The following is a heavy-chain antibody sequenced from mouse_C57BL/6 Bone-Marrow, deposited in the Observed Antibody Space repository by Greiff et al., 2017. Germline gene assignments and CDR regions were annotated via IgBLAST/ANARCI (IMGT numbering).Heavy chain of an antibody. CDR2: IYPRSGNT. V-gene: IGHV1-81*01. D-gene: IGHD2-4*01. Sequence: VQLQQSGAELARPGASVKLSCKASGYTFTSYGISWVKQRTGQGLEWIGEIYPRSGNTYYNEKFKGKATLTADKSSSTAYMELRSLTSEDSAVYFCAGGDYDGFFAYWGQGTLVTVSA. J-gene: IGHJ3*01. CDR3: AGGDYDGFFAY. CDR1: GYTFTSYG.